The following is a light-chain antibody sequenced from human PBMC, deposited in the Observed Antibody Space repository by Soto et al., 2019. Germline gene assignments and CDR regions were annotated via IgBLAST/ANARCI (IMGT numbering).Light chain of an antibody. CDR2: DAS. Sequence: EIVLTQSPATLSLSPWEGATLSSRASQSVSSYLAWYQQKPGQAPRLLIYDASNRATGIPARFSGSGSGTDFTLTISSLEPEDFAVYYCQQRSNWLITFGQGTRLENK. CDR3: QQRSNWLIT. CDR1: QSVSSY. V-gene: IGKV3-11*01. J-gene: IGKJ5*01.